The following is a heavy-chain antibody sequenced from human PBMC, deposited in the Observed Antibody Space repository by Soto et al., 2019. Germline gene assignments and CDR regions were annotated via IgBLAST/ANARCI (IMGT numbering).Heavy chain of an antibody. J-gene: IGHJ6*02. D-gene: IGHD3-10*01. CDR2: IVPMLGTP. CDR3: ARNGTYGSSLSQYSGMDV. CDR1: GGTFDNFI. Sequence: ASVKVSCKASGGTFDNFIMNWVRQTPGRGLEWMGGIVPMLGTPTYAEKFKGRVTISATGSTSTMYMEVTSLRSEDTAIYYCARNGTYGSSLSQYSGMDVWGQGTTVTVSS. V-gene: IGHV1-69*13.